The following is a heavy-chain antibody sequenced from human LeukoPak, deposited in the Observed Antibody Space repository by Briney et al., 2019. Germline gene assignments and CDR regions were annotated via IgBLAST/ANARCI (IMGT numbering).Heavy chain of an antibody. V-gene: IGHV4-34*01. D-gene: IGHD2-8*01. J-gene: IGHJ4*02. CDR3: ATFYCTNGVCFDY. CDR2: INHSGST. Sequence: SETLSLTCAVYGGSFSGYYWSWIRQPPGKGLEWIWEINHSGSTNYNPSLKSRVTISVDTSKDQFSLKLSSVTAADTAVYYCATFYCTNGVCFDYWGQGTLVTVSS. CDR1: GGSFSGYY.